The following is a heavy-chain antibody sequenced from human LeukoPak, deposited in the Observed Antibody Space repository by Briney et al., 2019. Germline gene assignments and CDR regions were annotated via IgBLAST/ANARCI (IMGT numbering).Heavy chain of an antibody. D-gene: IGHD3-22*01. V-gene: IGHV1-8*01. CDR1: GYTFTSYD. CDR3: ARGFYYDSSGRKYFQR. CDR2: MNPNSGNT. Sequence: GASVKVSCKASGYTFTSYDISWVRQATGQGLEWMGWMNPNSGNTGYAQKFQGRVTMTRNTSISTAYMELSSLRSEDTAVYYCARGFYYDSSGRKYFQRWGQGTLVTVSS. J-gene: IGHJ1*01.